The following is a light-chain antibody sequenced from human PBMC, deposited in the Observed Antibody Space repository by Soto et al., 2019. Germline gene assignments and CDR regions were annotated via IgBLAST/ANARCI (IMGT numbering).Light chain of an antibody. CDR2: DAS. V-gene: IGKV3D-20*02. J-gene: IGKJ5*01. CDR1: QSVSSSY. Sequence: PGEIDTLSCRASQSVSSSYLTWYQQKPGQAPRLLIYDASSRATGIPDRFSGSGSGTDFTLTISRLEPEDFGVYFCHQRNKFGQGTRLEIK. CDR3: HQRNK.